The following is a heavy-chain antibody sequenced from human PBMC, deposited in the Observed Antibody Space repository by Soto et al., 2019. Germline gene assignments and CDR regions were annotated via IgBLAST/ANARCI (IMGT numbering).Heavy chain of an antibody. Sequence: LRLSCAASGFTVGSSQMTWVRQAPGKALEWVSVVFIGGTTQYAVSVKGRFTISRDNSKNTLYLQMNSLRAEDTAVYYCARDFREAMVLFADYWGQGTLVTVSS. D-gene: IGHD5-18*01. V-gene: IGHV3-53*05. CDR1: GFTVGSSQ. J-gene: IGHJ4*02. CDR2: VFIGGTT. CDR3: ARDFREAMVLFADY.